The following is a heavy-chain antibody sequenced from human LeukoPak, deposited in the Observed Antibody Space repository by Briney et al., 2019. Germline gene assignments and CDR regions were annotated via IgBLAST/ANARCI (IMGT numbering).Heavy chain of an antibody. CDR1: GYTFTSYG. D-gene: IGHD2-21*02. Sequence: SVKVSCKASGYTFTSYGISWVRQAPGQGLEWMGRIIPIFGTANYAQKFQGRVTITTDESTSTAYMELSSLRSEDTAVYYCARDRSWGDTEYFQHWGQGTLVTVSS. J-gene: IGHJ1*01. CDR2: IIPIFGTA. V-gene: IGHV1-69*05. CDR3: ARDRSWGDTEYFQH.